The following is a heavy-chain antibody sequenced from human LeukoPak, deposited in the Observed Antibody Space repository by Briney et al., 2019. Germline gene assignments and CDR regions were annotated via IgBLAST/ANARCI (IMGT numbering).Heavy chain of an antibody. V-gene: IGHV1-3*01. D-gene: IGHD3-22*01. J-gene: IGHJ4*02. CDR3: ARDRDYYDSSGYYFDY. CDR2: INAGNGNT. CDR1: GYTFTSYA. Sequence: GASVKVSCKASGYTFTSYAMHWVRQAPGQRLEWMGWINAGNGNTKYSQKFQGGVTITRDTSASTAYMELSSLRSEDTAVYYCARDRDYYDSSGYYFDYWGQGTLVTVSS.